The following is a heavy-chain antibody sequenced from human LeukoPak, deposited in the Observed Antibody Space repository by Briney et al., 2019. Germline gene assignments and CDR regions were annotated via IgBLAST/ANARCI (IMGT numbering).Heavy chain of an antibody. CDR2: INHSGST. D-gene: IGHD4-23*01. V-gene: IGHV4-34*01. Sequence: SETLSLTCAVYGGSFSGYYWSWIRQPPGKGLEWIGEINHSGSTNYNPSLKSRVTISVDTSKNQFSLKLSSVTAADTAVYYCARLYGGTRSWYYYYYMDVWGKGTTVTVSS. CDR1: GGSFSGYY. J-gene: IGHJ6*03. CDR3: ARLYGGTRSWYYYYYMDV.